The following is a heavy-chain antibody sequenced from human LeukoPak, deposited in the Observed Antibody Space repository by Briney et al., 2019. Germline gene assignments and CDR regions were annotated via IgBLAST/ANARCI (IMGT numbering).Heavy chain of an antibody. J-gene: IGHJ4*02. CDR1: GGSISSSSYY. CDR2: IYYSGST. CDR3: ARLGGDCYDSSGYY. D-gene: IGHD3-22*01. V-gene: IGHV4-39*01. Sequence: SETLSLTCTVSGGSISSSSYYWGWIREPPGKGLEWIGSIYYSGSTYYNPSLKCRVTISVDTSKNQFSLKLSSVTGADTAVYDCARLGGDCYDSSGYYWGQGTLVTVSS.